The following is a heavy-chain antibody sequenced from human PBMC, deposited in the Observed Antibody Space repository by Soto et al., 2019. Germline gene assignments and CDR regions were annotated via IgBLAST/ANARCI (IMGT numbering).Heavy chain of an antibody. D-gene: IGHD6-13*01. CDR2: ISSSSSYT. CDR3: ARDQVGYSSLFDI. CDR1: GFTFSDYY. J-gene: IGHJ3*02. V-gene: IGHV3-11*05. Sequence: QVPLVESGGGLVKPGGSLRLSCAASGFTFSDYYMSWIRQAPGKGLEWVSYISSSSSYTNYADSVKGRFTISRDNAKNSLYLQMNSLRAEDTAVYYCARDQVGYSSLFDIWGQGTMVTVSS.